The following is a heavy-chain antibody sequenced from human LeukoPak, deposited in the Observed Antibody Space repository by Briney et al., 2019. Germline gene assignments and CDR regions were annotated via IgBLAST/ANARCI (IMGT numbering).Heavy chain of an antibody. D-gene: IGHD2-21*02. CDR2: INPNSGGT. V-gene: IGHV1-2*02. CDR1: GYTFTGHN. J-gene: IGHJ6*02. Sequence: GASVKVSCKASGYTFTGHNMHWLRQAPGQGLEWMGWINPNSGGTNYAQKLQGRVTMTRDTSISTAYMELSRLISDDTAVYYCASPYCGGDCPSSYYYYGLDVWGQGTTVTVSS. CDR3: ASPYCGGDCPSSYYYYGLDV.